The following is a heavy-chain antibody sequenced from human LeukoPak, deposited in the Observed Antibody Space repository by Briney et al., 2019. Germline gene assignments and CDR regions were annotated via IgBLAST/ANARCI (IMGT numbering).Heavy chain of an antibody. J-gene: IGHJ6*02. CDR3: ASPSHSSGYYSYYYYGMDV. Sequence: GGSLRLSCAASGFTVSSNYMSWVRQAPGKGLEWVSVIYSGGSTYYADSVKGRFTISRDNSKNTLYLQMNSLRAEDTAVYYCASPSHSSGYYSYYYYGMDVWGQGTTVTVSS. CDR1: GFTVSSNY. D-gene: IGHD3-22*01. V-gene: IGHV3-66*01. CDR2: IYSGGST.